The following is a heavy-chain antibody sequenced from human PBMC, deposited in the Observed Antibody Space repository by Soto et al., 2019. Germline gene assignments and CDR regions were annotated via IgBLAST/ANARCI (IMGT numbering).Heavy chain of an antibody. CDR2: INRDGSKK. Sequence: PLVSLRLCWAAAGVTLSAYWMTCVRQAPGKGLEWVANINRDGSKKSYLDSVRGRFTISRDNVGNSLYLQMDSLRADDTALYYCARDVAPGSRRLYLHAFDIWGQGTMVTVSS. CDR3: ARDVAPGSRRLYLHAFDI. D-gene: IGHD3-10*01. J-gene: IGHJ3*02. V-gene: IGHV3-7*05. CDR1: GVTLSAYW.